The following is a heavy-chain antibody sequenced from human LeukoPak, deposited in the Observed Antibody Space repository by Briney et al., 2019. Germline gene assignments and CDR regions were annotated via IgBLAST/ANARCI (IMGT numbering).Heavy chain of an antibody. J-gene: IGHJ4*02. CDR2: INPLGGST. D-gene: IGHD6-13*01. V-gene: IGHV1-46*01. CDR1: GYIFTNYY. Sequence: GASVKVSCKASGYIFTNYYMHWVRQAPGQGLEWMGIINPLGGSTTHTQKFQGRVTMTRDTSTTTVYMELSSLRSEDTAVYYCVRGPYPSIAVGGTNRPSWVDYWGQGTLVTVSS. CDR3: VRGPYPSIAVGGTNRPSWVDY.